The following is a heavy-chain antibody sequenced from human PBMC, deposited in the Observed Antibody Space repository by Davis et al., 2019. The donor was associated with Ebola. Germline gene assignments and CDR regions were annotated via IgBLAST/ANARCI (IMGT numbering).Heavy chain of an antibody. Sequence: GESLKISCAASGFTFSSYAMSWVRQAPGKGLEWVSSISSSGGTTYYTDSVKGRFTISRDNSKNTLHLQMNSLRVEDTAIYYCAKDTSNVWFDVWGQGTTVTVSS. D-gene: IGHD6-19*01. CDR1: GFTFSSYA. CDR2: ISSSGGTT. V-gene: IGHV3-23*01. J-gene: IGHJ6*02. CDR3: AKDTSNVWFDV.